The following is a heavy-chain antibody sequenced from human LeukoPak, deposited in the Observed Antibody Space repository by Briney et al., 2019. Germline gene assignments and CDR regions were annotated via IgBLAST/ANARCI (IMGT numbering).Heavy chain of an antibody. CDR1: GFIVSSTF. J-gene: IGHJ4*02. V-gene: IGHV3-23*01. CDR3: AKDQGLKVVPSEGFDY. Sequence: GGFLRLSCAASGFIVSSTFMSWVRQAPGKGLEWVSAISGSGGSTYYADSVKGRFTISRDNSKNTLYLQMNSLRAEDTAVYYCAKDQGLKVVPSEGFDYWGQGTLVTVSS. CDR2: ISGSGGST. D-gene: IGHD3-22*01.